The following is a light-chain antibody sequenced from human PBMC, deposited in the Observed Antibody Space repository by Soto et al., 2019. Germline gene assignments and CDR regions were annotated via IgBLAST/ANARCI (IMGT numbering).Light chain of an antibody. V-gene: IGLV2-14*03. CDR3: SSYTSSSTLV. CDR2: DVS. Sequence: QSVLTQPASVSGSPGQSIAISCTGTSSVVGGYNYVSWYQQHPGKAPKLIIYDVSSRPSGVSDRFSGSKSVHTASLTISGLQAEDEADYYCSSYTSSSTLVFGGGTKLTVL. CDR1: SSVVGGYNY. J-gene: IGLJ2*01.